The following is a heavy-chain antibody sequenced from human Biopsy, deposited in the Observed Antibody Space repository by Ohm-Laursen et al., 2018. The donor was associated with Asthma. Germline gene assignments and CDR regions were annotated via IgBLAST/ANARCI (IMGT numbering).Heavy chain of an antibody. CDR3: ARIPRRSGSYFVDY. J-gene: IGHJ4*02. CDR2: IHHSGTS. D-gene: IGHD3-22*01. Sequence: SQTLSPTCTVSGDSITSGGCCWNWIRQHPGKGLEWIGYIHHSGTSYFNPSLKSRVSFSRDTSKNQFSLRLSSVTAADTAMYYCARIPRRSGSYFVDYWGQGTLVTVSS. V-gene: IGHV4-31*02. CDR1: GDSITSGGCC.